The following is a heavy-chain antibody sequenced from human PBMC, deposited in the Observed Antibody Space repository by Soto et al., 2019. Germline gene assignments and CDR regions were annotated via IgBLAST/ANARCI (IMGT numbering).Heavy chain of an antibody. CDR3: ARILGPSGCHYYFDY. CDR1: GFSLSTSGMC. V-gene: IGHV2-70*01. J-gene: IGHJ4*02. Sequence: GSGPTLVNPTQTLTLTCTFSGFSLSTSGMCVSRIRQPPGKALEWLALIDWDDDKYYSTSLKTRLTISKDTSKNQVVLTMTNMDPVDTATYYCARILGPSGCHYYFDYWGQGTLVTVTS. CDR2: IDWDDDK. D-gene: IGHD6-25*01.